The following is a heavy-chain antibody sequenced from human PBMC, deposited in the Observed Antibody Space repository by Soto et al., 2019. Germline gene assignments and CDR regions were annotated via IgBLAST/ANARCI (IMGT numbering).Heavy chain of an antibody. D-gene: IGHD4-17*01. CDR3: AKATDPFPRYCYMDV. CDR1: GFTFSSYA. V-gene: IGHV3-23*01. CDR2: ISGSGGST. Sequence: EVQLLESGGGLVQPGGSLRLSCAASGFTFSSYAMSWVRQALGKGLEWVSAISGSGGSTYYADSVKGRFTISRDNSKNTLYLQMNSLRAEDTAVYYCAKATDPFPRYCYMDVWGKGTTVTVSS. J-gene: IGHJ6*03.